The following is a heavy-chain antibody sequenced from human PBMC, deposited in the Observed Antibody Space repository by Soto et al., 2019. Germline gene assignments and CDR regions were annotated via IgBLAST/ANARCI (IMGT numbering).Heavy chain of an antibody. V-gene: IGHV3-23*01. CDR2: ISGSGGST. CDR3: AKDEYSSSQFYFQH. D-gene: IGHD6-13*01. Sequence: HPGGSLRLSCAASGFTFSSYAMSWVRQAPGKGLEWVSAISGSGGSTYYADSVKGRFTISRDNSKNTLYLQMNSLRAEDTAVYYCAKDEYSSSQFYFQHWGQGTLVTVSS. CDR1: GFTFSSYA. J-gene: IGHJ1*01.